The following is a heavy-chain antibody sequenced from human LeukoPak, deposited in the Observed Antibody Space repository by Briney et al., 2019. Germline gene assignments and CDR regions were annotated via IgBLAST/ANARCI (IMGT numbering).Heavy chain of an antibody. Sequence: SGTLSLTCAVSGGSISSSNWWSWVRQPLGKGLEWIGEIYHTGSTNYNPSLKSRVTISVDTSKNQFSLKLSSVTAADTAVYYCATVNSSSWYRYFDYWGQGTLVTVSS. J-gene: IGHJ4*02. D-gene: IGHD6-13*01. CDR2: IYHTGST. CDR3: ATVNSSSWYRYFDY. CDR1: GGSISSSNW. V-gene: IGHV4-4*02.